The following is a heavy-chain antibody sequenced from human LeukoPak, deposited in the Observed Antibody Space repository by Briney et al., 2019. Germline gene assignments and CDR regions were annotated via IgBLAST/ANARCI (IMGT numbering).Heavy chain of an antibody. CDR1: GFTFSNYW. Sequence: GGSLRLSCAASGFTFSNYWMVWVRRAPGKGLEGVANINHDGSEKDYVYSVKVRFTISRDNATNSLYLQMNSLRAEDTAVYYCAKDRLAMVGGVDYWGQGTLVPVSS. CDR3: AKDRLAMVGGVDY. CDR2: INHDGSEK. V-gene: IGHV3-7*05. J-gene: IGHJ4*02. D-gene: IGHD3-10*01.